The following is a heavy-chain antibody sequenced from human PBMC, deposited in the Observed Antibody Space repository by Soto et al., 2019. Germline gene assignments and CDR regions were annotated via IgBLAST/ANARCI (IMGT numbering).Heavy chain of an antibody. D-gene: IGHD4-17*01. CDR1: GFTFSSYW. CDR3: VRVAYGDLGG. V-gene: IGHV3-74*01. Sequence: EVQLVESGGGLVQPGGSLRLSCAASGFTFSSYWMHWVRQAPGKGLVWVSRIKSDGSDTSYADSVKGRFTISRDNGKNTLYLQMSSLRAEDTAVYYCVRVAYGDLGGWGQGTVVTVSS. CDR2: IKSDGSDT. J-gene: IGHJ4*02.